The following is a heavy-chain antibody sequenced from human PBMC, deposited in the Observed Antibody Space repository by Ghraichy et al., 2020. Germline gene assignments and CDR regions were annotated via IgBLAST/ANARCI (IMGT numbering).Heavy chain of an antibody. CDR1: GFTFSSYS. J-gene: IGHJ6*02. CDR2: ISSSSSYI. V-gene: IGHV3-21*01. CDR3: ARDLPDDYGDYGLEGMDV. D-gene: IGHD4-17*01. Sequence: GGSLRLSCAASGFTFSSYSMNWVRQAPGKGLEWVSSISSSSSYIYYADSVKGRFTISRDNAKNSLYLQMNSLRAEDTAVYYCARDLPDDYGDYGLEGMDVWGQGTTVTVSS.